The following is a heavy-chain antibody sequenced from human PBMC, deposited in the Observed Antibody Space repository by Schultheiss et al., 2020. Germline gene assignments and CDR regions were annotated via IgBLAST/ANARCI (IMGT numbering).Heavy chain of an antibody. CDR1: GGSFSGYY. CDR2: IYYSGST. J-gene: IGHJ4*02. D-gene: IGHD3-10*01. Sequence: SETLSLTCAVYGGSFSGYYWSWIRQPPGKGLEWIGYIYYSGSTNYNPSLKSRVTISVDTSKNQFSLKLSSMTAADTAVYYCARVKKDYSFNDYWGQGNLVTVSS. V-gene: IGHV4-59*08. CDR3: ARVKKDYSFNDY.